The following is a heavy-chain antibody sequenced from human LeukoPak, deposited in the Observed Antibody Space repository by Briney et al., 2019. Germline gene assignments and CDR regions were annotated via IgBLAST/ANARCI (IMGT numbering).Heavy chain of an antibody. CDR3: ARALVVVPAAMDYGMDV. V-gene: IGHV1-69*13. Sequence: SVKVSCKASGGTFSSYAISWVRQAPGQGLEWMGGIIPIFGTANYAQKFQGRVTITADESTSTAYVELSSLRSEDTAVYYCARALVVVPAAMDYGMDVWGQGTTVTVSS. J-gene: IGHJ6*02. D-gene: IGHD2-2*01. CDR1: GGTFSSYA. CDR2: IIPIFGTA.